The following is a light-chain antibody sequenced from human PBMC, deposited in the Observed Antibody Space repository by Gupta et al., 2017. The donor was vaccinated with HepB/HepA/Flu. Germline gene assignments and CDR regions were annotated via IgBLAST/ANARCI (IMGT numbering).Light chain of an antibody. J-gene: IGLJ2*01. CDR2: DDT. Sequence: QSAMTQPASVSGSPGQSITISCTGTSSDVGTYNSVSWYQQYPGKAPKLLISDDTNRPSWLSNRFSGSKSGNTASLTISGLQAEDEAEYYCSSFTGTNTLVVFGGGTKLTV. CDR1: SSDVGTYNS. V-gene: IGLV2-14*03. CDR3: SSFTGTNTLVV.